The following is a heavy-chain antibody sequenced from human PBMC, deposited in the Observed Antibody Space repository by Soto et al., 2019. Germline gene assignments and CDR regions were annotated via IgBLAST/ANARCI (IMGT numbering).Heavy chain of an antibody. J-gene: IGHJ5*02. V-gene: IGHV3-30*18. CDR1: GFKLSRYG. CDR3: SKVSYCSGGSCYSTWFDP. D-gene: IGHD2-15*01. CDR2: ISYDGSNK. Sequence: LRHYSAASGFKLSRYGLHRVRQEQGKGLEWVAVISYDGSNKYYADSVKGRFTISRDNSKNTLYLQMNGLRAEDTAVYYCSKVSYCSGGSCYSTWFDPWGQGTLVTVSS.